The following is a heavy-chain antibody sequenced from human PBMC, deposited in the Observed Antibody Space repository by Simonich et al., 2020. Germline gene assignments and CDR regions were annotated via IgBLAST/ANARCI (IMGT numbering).Heavy chain of an antibody. CDR1: GYTFTRYD. Sequence: QVQLVQSGAEVKKPGASVQVSCKASGYTFTRYDINWVRQATGQGLEWLGCMNTNSGNTGYAQKFQGRVTITRNTSISTAYMELSSRRSEETAVYYCARGRGGMSRGYVDYRGQGTLVTVSS. V-gene: IGHV1-8*03. D-gene: IGHD2-15*01. CDR2: MNTNSGNT. CDR3: ARGRGGMSRGYVDY. J-gene: IGHJ4*02.